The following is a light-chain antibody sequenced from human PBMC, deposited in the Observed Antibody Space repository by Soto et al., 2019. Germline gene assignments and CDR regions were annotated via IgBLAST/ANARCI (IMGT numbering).Light chain of an antibody. CDR1: QSVLYSSNNKDY. Sequence: DIVMTQSPDSLAVSLGERATINCKSSQSVLYSSNNKDYLAWYQQKPGQPPKLLFYWASTRESGVPDRFSGSGSGTDFTLTISSLQAEDVAVYYCQQYYRPPLTFGQGTKLEIK. J-gene: IGKJ2*01. CDR3: QQYYRPPLT. V-gene: IGKV4-1*01. CDR2: WAS.